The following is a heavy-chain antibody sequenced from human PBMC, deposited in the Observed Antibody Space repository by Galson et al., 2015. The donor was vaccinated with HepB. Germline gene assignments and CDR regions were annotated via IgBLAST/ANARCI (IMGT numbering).Heavy chain of an antibody. D-gene: IGHD2-2*03. CDR3: ARDGYASGLGQMDV. CDR2: IWNDGSNK. J-gene: IGHJ6*02. Sequence: SLGLYCAEYGFTFRQYGLDWVGQAPGKGLEGVALIWNDGSNKYYVDSVRGRFTISRDSSKNTVYLQMNSLRAEDTAVYYCARDGYASGLGQMDVWGQGTTVTVSS. V-gene: IGHV3-33*01. CDR1: GFTFRQYG.